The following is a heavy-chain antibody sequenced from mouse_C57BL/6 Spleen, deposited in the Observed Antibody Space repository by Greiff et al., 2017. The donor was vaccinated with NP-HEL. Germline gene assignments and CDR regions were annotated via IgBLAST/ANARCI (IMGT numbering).Heavy chain of an antibody. CDR1: GFTLSSYG. J-gene: IGHJ4*01. CDR3: ARLIYYGNYDAMDY. Sequence: EVQRVESGGDLVKPGGSLKLSCAASGFTLSSYGMSWVRQTPDKRLEWVATISSGGSSTYYPDSVKGRFTISRDNAKNTLYLQMSSLKSEDTAMYYCARLIYYGNYDAMDYWGQGTSVTVSS. CDR2: ISSGGSST. D-gene: IGHD2-1*01. V-gene: IGHV5-6*01.